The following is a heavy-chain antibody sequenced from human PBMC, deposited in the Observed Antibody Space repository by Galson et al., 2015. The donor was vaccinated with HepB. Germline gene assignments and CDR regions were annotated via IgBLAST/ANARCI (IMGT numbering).Heavy chain of an antibody. Sequence: SVKVSCKASGGTFSSYSISWVRQAPGHGLEWMGGIIPVFGTANYAQKFQGRVTITADTSASTAYMELSSLRSEDTAAYYCARASNYDFWSGYHCMDVWGQGTTVTVSS. J-gene: IGHJ6*02. CDR1: GGTFSSYS. V-gene: IGHV1-69*06. CDR3: ARASNYDFWSGYHCMDV. D-gene: IGHD3-3*01. CDR2: IIPVFGTA.